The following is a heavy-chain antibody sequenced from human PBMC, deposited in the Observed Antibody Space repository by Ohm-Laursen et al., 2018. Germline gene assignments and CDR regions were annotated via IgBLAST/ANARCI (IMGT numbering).Heavy chain of an antibody. CDR3: ARLLSTISPEDY. CDR2: ITSSGSTI. J-gene: IGHJ4*02. CDR1: GFTFSDYY. D-gene: IGHD3-3*01. V-gene: IGHV3-11*01. Sequence: RLSCADSGFTFSDYYMNWNRQAPGKGLEWVSYITSSGSTIYYADSVKGRVTISKDNAKNSLYLQIHSLSPEDTAVYCCARLLSTISPEDYWGQGTLVTVSS.